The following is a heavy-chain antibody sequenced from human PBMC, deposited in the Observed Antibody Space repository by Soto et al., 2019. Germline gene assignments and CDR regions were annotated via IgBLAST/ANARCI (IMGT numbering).Heavy chain of an antibody. J-gene: IGHJ6*02. CDR1: GLIFSDYH. CDR3: AMLCGLSGGSSGIDV. CDR2: IRRKANSYTT. V-gene: IGHV3-72*01. D-gene: IGHD3-16*01. Sequence: EVQLVESGGGLVQPGGSLRLSCAASGLIFSDYHMDWVRQAPGKGLEWVGRIRRKANSYTTEYAASVKGRFTISRADSTNSLYLQMNSLKTEDTEVYYCAMLCGLSGGSSGIDVWGQGTTVTVSS.